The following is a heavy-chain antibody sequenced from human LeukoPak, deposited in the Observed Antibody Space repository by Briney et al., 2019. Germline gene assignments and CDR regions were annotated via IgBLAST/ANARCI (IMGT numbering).Heavy chain of an antibody. Sequence: GASVKLSCKASGGTFSSYAISWVRQAPGQGPEWMGRIIPILGIANYAQKFQGRVTITADKSTSTAYMELSSLRSEDTAVYYCARGNTMVRRYGMDVWGQGTTVTVSS. J-gene: IGHJ6*02. CDR3: ARGNTMVRRYGMDV. CDR1: GGTFSSYA. D-gene: IGHD3-10*01. CDR2: IIPILGIA. V-gene: IGHV1-69*04.